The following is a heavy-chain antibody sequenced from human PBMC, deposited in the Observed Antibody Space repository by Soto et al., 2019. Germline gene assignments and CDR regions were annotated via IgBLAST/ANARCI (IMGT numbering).Heavy chain of an antibody. CDR3: ARGGITKVRGVIPLDY. D-gene: IGHD3-10*01. CDR2: IWYDGSNK. Sequence: QVQLVESGGGVVQPGRSLRISCAASGFTFSSYGMHWVRQAPGKGLEWVAVIWYDGSNKYYADSVKGRFTISRDNSKNTLYLQMNSLRAEDTAVYYCARGGITKVRGVIPLDYWGQGTLVTVSS. J-gene: IGHJ4*02. V-gene: IGHV3-33*01. CDR1: GFTFSSYG.